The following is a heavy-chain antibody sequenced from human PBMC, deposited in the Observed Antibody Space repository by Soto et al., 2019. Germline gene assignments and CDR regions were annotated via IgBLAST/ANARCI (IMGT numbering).Heavy chain of an antibody. CDR3: AKSGSSGWYGWFER. CDR1: GFSLRTSGVG. Sequence: ESGPTLVNPTQTLTLTCIFSGFSLRTSGVGVGWIRQPPGKALECLGFIYWNDDKRYSPSLKRRLTITKDTSKNQVVLTMTNMDPVETATYYCAKSGSSGWYGWFERWGKGNLVTVSS. V-gene: IGHV2-5*01. CDR2: IYWNDDK. D-gene: IGHD6-19*01. J-gene: IGHJ5*01.